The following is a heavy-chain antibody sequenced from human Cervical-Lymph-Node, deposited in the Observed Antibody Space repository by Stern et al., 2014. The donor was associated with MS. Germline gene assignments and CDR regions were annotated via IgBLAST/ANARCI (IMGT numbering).Heavy chain of an antibody. CDR1: GGSMRSGTYF. CDR3: ARALARWLENDYYSYYGMDV. J-gene: IGHJ6*02. Sequence: QVQLQESGPGLVKPSQTLSLTCSVSGGSMRSGTYFWSWMRQPAGKELEWIGHIYTTGNTNYNPSLKSRVSISVDKPKSVFSLKLTAGTAADTAVYYCARALARWLENDYYSYYGMDVWGPGTTVTVSS. D-gene: IGHD5-24*01. CDR2: IYTTGNT. V-gene: IGHV4-61*02.